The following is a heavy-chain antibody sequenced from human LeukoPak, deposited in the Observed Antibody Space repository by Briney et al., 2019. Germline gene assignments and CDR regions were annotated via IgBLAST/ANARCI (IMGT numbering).Heavy chain of an antibody. J-gene: IGHJ4*02. CDR2: ISGSGDAT. D-gene: IGHD3-22*01. CDR1: GFTFSSYA. Sequence: PGGSLRLSCAASGFTFSSYAMSWVRQAPGKGLEWVSAISGSGDATFYTDSMKGRFTFSRDNSRNALYLQMNSLRAEDTAVYYCAKVKDISGYQHFDHWGQGTLVTVSS. V-gene: IGHV3-23*01. CDR3: AKVKDISGYQHFDH.